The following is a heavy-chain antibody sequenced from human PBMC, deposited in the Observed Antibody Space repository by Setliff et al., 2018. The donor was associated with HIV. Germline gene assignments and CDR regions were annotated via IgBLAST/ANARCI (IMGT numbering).Heavy chain of an antibody. V-gene: IGHV4-61*09. J-gene: IGHJ6*03. CDR3: ARGVSCSGGSCYYYYMDV. Sequence: PSETLSLTCTVSGGSISSGSYYWSWIRQPAGKGLEWIGQIHTRGSTNYNPSLKSRVTIAADTSKNQFSLKLSSVTAADTAVYYCARGVSCSGGSCYYYYMDVWGKGTTVTVSS. D-gene: IGHD2-15*01. CDR1: GGSISSGSYY. CDR2: IHTRGST.